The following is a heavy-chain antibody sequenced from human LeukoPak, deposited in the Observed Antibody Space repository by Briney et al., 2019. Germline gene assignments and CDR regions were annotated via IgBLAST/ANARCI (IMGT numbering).Heavy chain of an antibody. CDR2: IYSGGST. V-gene: IGHV3-66*04. J-gene: IGHJ6*02. Sequence: PGGSLRLSCAVSGFTFSEYEMNWVRQAPGKGLEWVAVIYSGGSTYNADSVKGRFTISRDNSKNTLYLQMNSLRAEDTAVYYCARQYCSGGNCFYGMDVWGQGTTVTVSS. CDR3: ARQYCSGGNCFYGMDV. CDR1: GFTFSEYE. D-gene: IGHD2-15*01.